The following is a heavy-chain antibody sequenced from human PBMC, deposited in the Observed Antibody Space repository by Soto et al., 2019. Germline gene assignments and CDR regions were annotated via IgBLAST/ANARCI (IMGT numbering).Heavy chain of an antibody. Sequence: GGSLRLSCAASGFTFSSYAMSWVRQAPGKGLEWVSAISGSGGSTYYADSVKGRFTISRDKSKNTLYLQMNSLRAEDTAVYYCAKGKAVYSGYDFVFDYWGQGTLVTVSS. J-gene: IGHJ4*02. CDR2: ISGSGGST. CDR1: GFTFSSYA. D-gene: IGHD5-12*01. CDR3: AKGKAVYSGYDFVFDY. V-gene: IGHV3-23*01.